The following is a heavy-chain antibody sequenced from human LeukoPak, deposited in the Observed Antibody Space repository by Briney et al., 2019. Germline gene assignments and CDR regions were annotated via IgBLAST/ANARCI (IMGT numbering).Heavy chain of an antibody. V-gene: IGHV4-30-4*01. CDR1: GGSISSGDYY. Sequence: SQTLSLTCTVSGGSISSGDYYWSWIRQPPGKGLEWIGYIYYSGSTYYNPSLKSRITLSVDTSKNQFSLKLSSVTAADTAVYYCARVSQQTGDHYYFDYWGQGTLVTVSS. D-gene: IGHD7-27*01. J-gene: IGHJ4*02. CDR3: ARVSQQTGDHYYFDY. CDR2: IYYSGST.